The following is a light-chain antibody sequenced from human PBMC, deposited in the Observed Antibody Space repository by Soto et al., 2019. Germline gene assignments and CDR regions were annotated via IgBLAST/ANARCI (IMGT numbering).Light chain of an antibody. J-gene: IGKJ1*01. CDR2: DAS. V-gene: IGKV1-5*01. Sequence: DIQMTQSPSSLSASVGDRVTISCRTSQNVNIFLAWYQQKPGKAPKLLISDASTLESGVPSRFSGSGSGTEFTLTITGLQPDDSATYYCQRYNSALGTFGQGTKVDIK. CDR3: QRYNSALGT. CDR1: QNVNIF.